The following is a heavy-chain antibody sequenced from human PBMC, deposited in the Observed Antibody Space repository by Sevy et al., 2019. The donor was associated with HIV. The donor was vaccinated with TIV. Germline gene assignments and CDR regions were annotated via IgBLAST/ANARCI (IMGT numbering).Heavy chain of an antibody. V-gene: IGHV1-8*01. CDR3: AGGFGEFYYYYGMDV. Sequence: ASVKVSCKASGYTFTSYDINWVRQATGQGLEWMGWMNPNSGNTGYAQKFQGRVTMTRNTSISTAYMELSSLRSEDTAVYYCAGGFGEFYYYYGMDVWGQGTTVTVSS. J-gene: IGHJ6*02. D-gene: IGHD3-10*01. CDR1: GYTFTSYD. CDR2: MNPNSGNT.